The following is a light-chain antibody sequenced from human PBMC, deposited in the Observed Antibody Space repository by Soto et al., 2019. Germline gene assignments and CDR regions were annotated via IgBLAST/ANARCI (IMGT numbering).Light chain of an antibody. CDR3: QSYASSLTLRV. Sequence: QSVLTQPPSVSGAPGQRVTISCTGSSSNIGAGYDVHWYQQLPGTAPKLLIYGNSNRSSGVPDRSSGSNSGTSASLAITGLQADDGDDYYCQSYASSLTLRVFGTGTKLTVL. V-gene: IGLV1-40*01. CDR2: GNS. CDR1: SSNIGAGYD. J-gene: IGLJ1*01.